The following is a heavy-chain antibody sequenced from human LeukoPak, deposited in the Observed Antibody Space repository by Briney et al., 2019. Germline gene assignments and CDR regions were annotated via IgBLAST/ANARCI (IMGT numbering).Heavy chain of an antibody. CDR2: ISYDGSNK. D-gene: IGHD2-2*01. V-gene: IGHV3-30*03. J-gene: IGHJ6*02. CDR3: AREGYCSSTSCPYYYYYGMDV. CDR1: GFTFSSYG. Sequence: GGSLRLSCAASGFTFSSYGMHWVRQAPGKGLEWVAVISYDGSNKYYADSVKGRFTISRDNSKNTLYLQMNSLRAEDTAVYYCAREGYCSSTSCPYYYYYGMDVWGQGATVTVSS.